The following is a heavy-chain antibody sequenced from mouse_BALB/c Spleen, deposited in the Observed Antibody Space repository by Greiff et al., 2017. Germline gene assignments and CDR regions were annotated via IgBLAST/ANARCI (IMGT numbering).Heavy chain of an antibody. CDR1: GYSITSGYY. J-gene: IGHJ3*01. CDR2: ISYDGSN. Sequence: EVKLQESGPGLVKPSQSLSLTCSVTGYSITSGYYWNWIRQFPGNKLEWMGYISYDGSNNYNPSLKNRISITRDTSKNQFFLKLNSVTTEDTATYYCARVVITTEGFAYWGQGTLVTVSA. CDR3: ARVVITTEGFAY. V-gene: IGHV3-6*02. D-gene: IGHD2-4*01.